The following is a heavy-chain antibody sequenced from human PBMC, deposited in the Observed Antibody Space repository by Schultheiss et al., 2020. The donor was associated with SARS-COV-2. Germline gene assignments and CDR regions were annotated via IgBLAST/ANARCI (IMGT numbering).Heavy chain of an antibody. J-gene: IGHJ6*02. CDR1: GGSFSGYY. V-gene: IGHV4-59*10. CDR2: IFDSGST. Sequence: SETLSLTCAVYGGSFSGYYWSWIRQPAGKGLEWIGYIFDSGSTNYNPSLKSRVTISVDTSKNQFSLKLSSVTAADTAVYYCARGRYNWNYGLDYYYGMDVWGQGTTVTVS. D-gene: IGHD1-7*01. CDR3: ARGRYNWNYGLDYYYGMDV.